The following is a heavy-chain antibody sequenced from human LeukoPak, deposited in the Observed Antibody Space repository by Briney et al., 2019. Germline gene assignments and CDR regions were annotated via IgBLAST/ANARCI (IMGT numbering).Heavy chain of an antibody. D-gene: IGHD2-2*01. J-gene: IGHJ4*02. Sequence: SETLSLTCTVSGYSISSGYYWGWIRQPPGKGLEWIGSIYHSGSTYYNPSLKSRVTISVDTSKNQFSLKLSSVTAADTAVYYCARQTTRSSTYFDYWGQGTLVTVSS. CDR3: ARQTTRSSTYFDY. CDR2: IYHSGST. V-gene: IGHV4-38-2*02. CDR1: GYSISSGYY.